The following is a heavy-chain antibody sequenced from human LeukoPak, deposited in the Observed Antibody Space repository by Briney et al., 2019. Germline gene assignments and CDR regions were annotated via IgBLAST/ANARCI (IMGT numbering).Heavy chain of an antibody. CDR1: GFTVGGTY. Sequence: GGSLRLSCAASGFTVGGTYMSCVRQAAGKGWQWVSTIFDAGSTTYADSVQGRFTISRDSYMNTLFLQMNSLRADDTAVYYCAGATKWLAHDFWGQGILVTVSS. J-gene: IGHJ4*02. D-gene: IGHD6-19*01. CDR2: IFDAGST. CDR3: AGATKWLAHDF. V-gene: IGHV3-53*01.